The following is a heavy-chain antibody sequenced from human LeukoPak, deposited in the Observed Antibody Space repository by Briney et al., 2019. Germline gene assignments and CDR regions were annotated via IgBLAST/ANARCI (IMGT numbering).Heavy chain of an antibody. V-gene: IGHV4-59*01. CDR1: GGSISSYY. CDR2: IYYSGST. CDR3: ARGGDYGGNYWYYFDY. Sequence: SETLSLTCAVSGGSISSYYWSWIRQPPGKGLVWIGYIYYSGSTHYNPSLKSRVTISVDTSKNQFSLKLTSVTAADTAVYYCARGGDYGGNYWYYFDYWGQGTLVTVSS. D-gene: IGHD4-23*01. J-gene: IGHJ4*02.